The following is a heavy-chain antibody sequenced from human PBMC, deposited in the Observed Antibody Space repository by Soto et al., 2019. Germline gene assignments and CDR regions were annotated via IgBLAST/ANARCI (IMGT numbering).Heavy chain of an antibody. J-gene: IGHJ4*02. CDR1: GFTLSNLA. Sequence: GGSLRLSCAASGFTLSNLAVSWVRQAPGKGLEWVSVIYSGGSTFYADSVRGRFTISRDNSKNTVNLQMNSLRAEDTAVYYCARDPWAADYWGQGTLVTVSS. V-gene: IGHV3-66*01. CDR3: ARDPWAADY. CDR2: IYSGGST. D-gene: IGHD3-16*01.